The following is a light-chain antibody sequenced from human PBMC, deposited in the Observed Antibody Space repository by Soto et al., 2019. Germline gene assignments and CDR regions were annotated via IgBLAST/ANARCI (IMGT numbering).Light chain of an antibody. CDR2: YDD. V-gene: IGLV1-36*01. J-gene: IGLJ3*02. Sequence: QSVLTQPPSVSGAPGQRVTISCTGSSSNIGAGYDVHWYQQLPGKAPKLLIYYDDLLPSGVSDRFSGSKSGTSASLAISGLQSEDEADYYCAAWDDSLNGHWVFGGGTKLTVL. CDR1: SSNIGAGYD. CDR3: AAWDDSLNGHWV.